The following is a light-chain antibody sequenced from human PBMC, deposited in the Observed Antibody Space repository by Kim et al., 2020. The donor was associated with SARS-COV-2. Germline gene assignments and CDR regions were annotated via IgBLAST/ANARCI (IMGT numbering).Light chain of an antibody. CDR3: QQYVNLPYT. Sequence: DVQMTQSPSSLSASVGDRITITCQASQDIDKYLNWYQQKQGNAPKLLIYDASILETGVPSRFSGSRSGTDFTVTISSLQPEDIGTYYCQQYVNLPYTFGQGTKLEI. CDR2: DAS. J-gene: IGKJ2*01. CDR1: QDIDKY. V-gene: IGKV1-33*01.